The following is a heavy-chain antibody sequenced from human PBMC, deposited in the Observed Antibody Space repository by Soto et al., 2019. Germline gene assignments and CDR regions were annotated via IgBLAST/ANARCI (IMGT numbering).Heavy chain of an antibody. CDR3: ATSYGSGYRAFDY. V-gene: IGHV1-69*02. CDR1: GDTFSSYS. J-gene: IGHJ4*02. D-gene: IGHD3-10*01. Sequence: QVQLVQSGAEVKKPGSSVKVSCKASGDTFSSYSSNWVRQAPGLELEWMGRINPILSMSNYALNLRGRVTIIADKSTSTAYMEPSSLRSEDTSMYYSATSYGSGYRAFDYWGQGALVTVSS. CDR2: INPILSMS.